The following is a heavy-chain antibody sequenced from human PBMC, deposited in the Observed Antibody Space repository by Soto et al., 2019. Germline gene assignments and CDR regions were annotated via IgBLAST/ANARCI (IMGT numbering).Heavy chain of an antibody. CDR1: GGSISSGGYS. Sequence: QLQLQESGSGLVKPSQTLSLTCAVSGGSISSGGYSWSWIRQPPGKGLEWIVYIYHSGSTYYNPSLRTRVTISVDRSKNQFSLKLSSVTAADTAVYYCAAGAIFGVVPLDYWGQGTLVTVSS. CDR2: IYHSGST. D-gene: IGHD3-3*01. CDR3: AAGAIFGVVPLDY. V-gene: IGHV4-30-2*01. J-gene: IGHJ4*02.